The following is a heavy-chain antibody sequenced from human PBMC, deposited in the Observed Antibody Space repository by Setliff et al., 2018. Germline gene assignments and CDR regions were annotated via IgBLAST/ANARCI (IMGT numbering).Heavy chain of an antibody. CDR2: IFYSGDT. Sequence: SETLSLTCTVSGGSVSSHYWSWIRQPPGKGLEWIGFIFYSGDTKSNPSLKSRVTMSVDTSKNQFSLKLSSVTAADTAVYYCARAISGWYSAHYYYMDVWGKGTTVTVSS. CDR1: GGSVSSHY. CDR3: ARAISGWYSAHYYYMDV. J-gene: IGHJ6*03. V-gene: IGHV4-59*02. D-gene: IGHD6-19*01.